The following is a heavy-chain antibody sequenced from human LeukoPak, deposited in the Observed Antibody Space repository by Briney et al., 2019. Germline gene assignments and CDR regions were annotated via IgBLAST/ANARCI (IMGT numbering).Heavy chain of an antibody. CDR1: GGSFSGYY. D-gene: IGHD4-17*01. CDR2: INHSGTT. J-gene: IGHJ4*02. V-gene: IGHV4-34*01. Sequence: SETLSLTCAVSGGSFSGYYLTWIRQPPGKGLEWIGEINHSGTTNYNPSLKSRATISGDTSNNQLTLKLTSVTAADTAVYYCARDGRDSNDYVPYYWGQGSLITVSS. CDR3: ARDGRDSNDYVPYY.